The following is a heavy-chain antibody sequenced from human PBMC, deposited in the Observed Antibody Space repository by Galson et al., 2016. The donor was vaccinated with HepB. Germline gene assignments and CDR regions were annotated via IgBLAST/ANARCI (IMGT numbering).Heavy chain of an antibody. J-gene: IGHJ4*02. CDR2: IIPILGTA. CDR1: GGTFSSYA. D-gene: IGHD3-22*01. V-gene: IGHV1-69*13. Sequence: SVKVSCKASGGTFSSYAISWVRQARGQGLEWMGGIIPILGTANPVKKFQGRVTITADESTGTAYLDLSSLRSEDTAVYYCARGLYDGSGYFFDSWGQGTLVTVSS. CDR3: ARGLYDGSGYFFDS.